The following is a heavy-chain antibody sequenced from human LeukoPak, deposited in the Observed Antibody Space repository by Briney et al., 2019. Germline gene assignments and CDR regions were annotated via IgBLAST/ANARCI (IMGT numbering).Heavy chain of an antibody. D-gene: IGHD3-10*01. V-gene: IGHV3-48*04. CDR3: VRDGAVVTSGNYPWRYFQY. J-gene: IGHJ1*01. CDR1: GFTFGSYS. CDR2: IGHTGSIT. Sequence: GGSLRLSCAGSGFTFGSYSMNWVRHAPGKGLEWVSYIGHTGSITDYADSVKGRFTISRDNAKNSLYLQMNTLRAEDTAVYYCVRDGAVVTSGNYPWRYFQYWGQGTLVTVSS.